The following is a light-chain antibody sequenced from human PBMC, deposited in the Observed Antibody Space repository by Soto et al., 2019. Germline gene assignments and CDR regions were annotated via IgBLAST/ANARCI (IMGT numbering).Light chain of an antibody. CDR3: QQLLSYPIT. CDR2: AAS. CDR1: QGISSY. J-gene: IGKJ5*01. V-gene: IGKV1-9*01. Sequence: DIPLTQSPSFLSASVCDRVTITCRASQGISSYLAWYQQKPGKAPKLLIYAASTLQSGVPLRFSGSGSGTSFTLTISSLQPEDFATYYCQQLLSYPITFGQGTRLEIK.